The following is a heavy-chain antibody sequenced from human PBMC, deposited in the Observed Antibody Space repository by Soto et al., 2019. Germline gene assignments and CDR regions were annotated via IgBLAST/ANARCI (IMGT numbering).Heavy chain of an antibody. V-gene: IGHV4-59*08. CDR1: GGSISSYY. CDR2: IYYSGST. CDR3: ARHVVVPRIAYYYGMDV. J-gene: IGHJ6*02. Sequence: SETLSLTCTVSGGSISSYYWSWIRQPPGKGLEWIGYIYYSGSTNYNPSLKSRVTISVDTSKNQFSLKLSSVTAADTAVYYCARHVVVPRIAYYYGMDVWGQGTTVTVSS. D-gene: IGHD2-2*01.